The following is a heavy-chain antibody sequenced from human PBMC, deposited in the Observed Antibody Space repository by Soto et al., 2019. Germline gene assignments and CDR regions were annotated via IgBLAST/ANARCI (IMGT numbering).Heavy chain of an antibody. D-gene: IGHD3-3*01. Sequence: GGSLRLSCTASGFTFGDYAMSWFRQAPGKGLEWVGFIRSKAYGGTTEYAASVKGRFTISRDDSKSIAYLQMNSLKTEDTAVYYCTRDWVNYDLPLYYYGMDVWGQGTTVTVSS. CDR2: IRSKAYGGTT. CDR1: GFTFGDYA. J-gene: IGHJ6*02. V-gene: IGHV3-49*03. CDR3: TRDWVNYDLPLYYYGMDV.